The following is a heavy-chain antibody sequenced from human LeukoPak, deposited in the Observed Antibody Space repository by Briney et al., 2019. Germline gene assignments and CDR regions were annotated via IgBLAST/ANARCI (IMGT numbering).Heavy chain of an antibody. CDR3: AREDEDAFDI. J-gene: IGHJ3*02. CDR2: TRSSGRLI. V-gene: IGHV3-48*03. CDR1: GFTFSIYE. Sequence: GGALRLSCAACGFTFSIYEMDWVRQAPGEGLEWGSYTRSSGRLIFYADYVRGRFTISRDNARNSLYLQMNSLRAEDTAVYYCAREDEDAFDIWGQGTMVTVSS.